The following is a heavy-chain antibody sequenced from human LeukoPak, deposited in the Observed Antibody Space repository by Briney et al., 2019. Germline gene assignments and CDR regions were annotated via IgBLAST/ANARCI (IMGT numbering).Heavy chain of an antibody. CDR1: GYTFTSYG. CDR2: ISAHNGNT. CDR3: ARDQQLVPYYYYYGMDV. Sequence: ASVKVSCKASGYTFTSYGISWVRQAPGQGLEWMGWISAHNGNTNYAQKLQGRVTMTTDTSTSTAYMELRSLRSDDTAVYYCARDQQLVPYYYYYGMDVWGQGTTVTVSS. D-gene: IGHD6-13*01. J-gene: IGHJ6*02. V-gene: IGHV1-18*01.